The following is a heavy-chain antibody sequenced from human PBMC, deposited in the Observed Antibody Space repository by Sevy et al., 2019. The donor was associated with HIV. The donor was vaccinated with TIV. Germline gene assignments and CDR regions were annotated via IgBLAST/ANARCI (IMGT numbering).Heavy chain of an antibody. CDR2: ISFDGDTK. CDR1: GFSFRNFG. D-gene: IGHD3-22*01. V-gene: IGHV3-30*18. Sequence: GGSLRLSCAASGFSFRNFGMHWVRQAPGKGLEWLALISFDGDTKYYGDSVKGRFTISRDNSKNTLYLQMNSLRVEDTAVYYCAKRGGHDTSGYVSYYYYGMDVGGQGTTVTVSS. CDR3: AKRGGHDTSGYVSYYYYGMDV. J-gene: IGHJ6*02.